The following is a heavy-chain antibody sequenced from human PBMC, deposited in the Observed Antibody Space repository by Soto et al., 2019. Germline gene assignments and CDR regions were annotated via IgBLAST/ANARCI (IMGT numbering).Heavy chain of an antibody. Sequence: QVQMVESGGGVVQPGRPLRLSCAASGFTFSNYGMHWVRQAPGKGLEWVAVIWYVASGGNTYYADSVKGPFAISRDDSTHTLYLEMNNLRAEDTGVYYCRRDRHGGRLYYLDLWGQGTLVTVSS. CDR1: GFTFSNYG. V-gene: IGHV3-33*01. CDR3: RRDRHGGRLYYLDL. D-gene: IGHD1-26*01. J-gene: IGHJ4*02. CDR2: IWYVASGGNT.